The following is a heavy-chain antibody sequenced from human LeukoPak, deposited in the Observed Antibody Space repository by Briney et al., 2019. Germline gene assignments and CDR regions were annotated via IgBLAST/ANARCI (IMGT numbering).Heavy chain of an antibody. V-gene: IGHV3-7*01. CDR2: IKQDGSEK. Sequence: GGSLRLSCAASGFTFSSYWMSWVRQAPGKGLEWVANIKQDGSEKYYVDPVKGRFTISRDNAKNSLYLQMNSLRAEDTAVYYCARGLTMVRGRTYYYYMDVWGKGTTVTNSS. D-gene: IGHD3-10*01. J-gene: IGHJ6*03. CDR3: ARGLTMVRGRTYYYYMDV. CDR1: GFTFSSYW.